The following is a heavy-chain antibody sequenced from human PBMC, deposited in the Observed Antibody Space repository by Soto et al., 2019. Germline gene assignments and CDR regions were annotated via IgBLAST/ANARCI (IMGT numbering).Heavy chain of an antibody. CDR2: IYYSGKT. D-gene: IGHD3-10*01. CDR1: GGSITSYY. J-gene: IGHJ6*02. Sequence: SETLSLTCTVSGGSITSYYWSCIRQPPGKGLEWIGNIYYSGKTKYNPSLKSRVTISVDTSKNQFSLKLSSVTAADTAVYYCARALYGSGVLDVWGQGTTVTVSS. CDR3: ARALYGSGVLDV. V-gene: IGHV4-59*12.